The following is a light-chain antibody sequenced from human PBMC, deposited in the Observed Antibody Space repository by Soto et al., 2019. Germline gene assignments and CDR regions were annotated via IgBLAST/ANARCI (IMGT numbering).Light chain of an antibody. J-gene: IGLJ3*02. V-gene: IGLV2-23*01. CDR2: EGS. Sequence: QSALTQPASVSRSPGQSITISCTGTSSDVGSYNLVSWYQQHPGKAPKLMIYEGSKRPSGVSNRFSGSKSGNTASLTISGHQAEDEADYYCCSYAGSSTLVFGGGTQLTVL. CDR3: CSYAGSSTLV. CDR1: SSDVGSYNL.